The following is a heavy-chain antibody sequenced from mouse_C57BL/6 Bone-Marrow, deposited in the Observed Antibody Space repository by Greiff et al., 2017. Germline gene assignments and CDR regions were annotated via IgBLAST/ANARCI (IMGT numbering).Heavy chain of an antibody. J-gene: IGHJ2*01. CDR3: ASSRTGTRFFDY. CDR1: GYTFTSYG. CDR2: IYPRSGNT. V-gene: IGHV1-81*01. Sequence: QVQLQQSGAELARPGASVKLSCKASGYTFTSYGISWVKQRTGQGLEWIGEIYPRSGNTYYNEKFKGKATLTADKSSSTAYMELRSLTSEDSAVYFCASSRTGTRFFDYWGQGTTLTVSS. D-gene: IGHD4-1*01.